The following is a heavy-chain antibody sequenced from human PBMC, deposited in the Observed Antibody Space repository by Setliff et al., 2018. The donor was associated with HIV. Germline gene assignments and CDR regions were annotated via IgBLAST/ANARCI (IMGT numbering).Heavy chain of an antibody. Sequence: SLRLSCAASGFTFSGYDMHWVRQTPGKGLEWVAFIQSDGRNKYYADSVKGRFTISRDNSKNTQYLQMSSLRPEDTALYYCVKGRSGNYHWWGQGTLVTVSS. V-gene: IGHV3-30*02. CDR3: VKGRSGNYHW. CDR2: IQSDGRNK. J-gene: IGHJ4*02. CDR1: GFTFSGYD. D-gene: IGHD1-26*01.